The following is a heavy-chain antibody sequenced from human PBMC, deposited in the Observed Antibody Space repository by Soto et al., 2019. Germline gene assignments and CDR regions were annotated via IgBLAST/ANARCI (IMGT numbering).Heavy chain of an antibody. CDR2: IWYDGNSE. CDR1: GFTFSSCG. D-gene: IGHD3-3*01. Sequence: QVQLVESGGGVVQPGGSLRLSCAASGFTFSSCGMHWVRQAPGKGLEWVAVIWYDGNSEYYADSVKGRFTISRDDSKTTVYLQMNILRAEDTAVYYCARGTTARSGYHNWFDPWGQGTLVTVSS. V-gene: IGHV3-33*01. CDR3: ARGTTARSGYHNWFDP. J-gene: IGHJ5*02.